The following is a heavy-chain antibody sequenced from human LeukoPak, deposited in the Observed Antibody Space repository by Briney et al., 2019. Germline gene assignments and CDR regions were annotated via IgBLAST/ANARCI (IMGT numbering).Heavy chain of an antibody. CDR2: VYYSGNT. CDR3: ARWYCSTTTCYYLDH. D-gene: IGHD2-2*01. Sequence: SETLSLTCTVSGGSISSYYWSWIRQPPGRGLEYIGHVYYSGNTDYNSSLKSRVTMSVDTSKNQFSLRLNSVTAADTAVYYCARWYCSTTTCYYLDHWGQGTLVTVSS. CDR1: GGSISSYY. J-gene: IGHJ4*02. V-gene: IGHV4-59*01.